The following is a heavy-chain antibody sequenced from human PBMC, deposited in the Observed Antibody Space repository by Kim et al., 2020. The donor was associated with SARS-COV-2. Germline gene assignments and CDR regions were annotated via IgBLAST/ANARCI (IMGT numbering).Heavy chain of an antibody. CDR3: AKDRAAAAGTGQFDY. J-gene: IGHJ4*02. V-gene: IGHV3-23*01. D-gene: IGHD6-13*01. Sequence: DAGRGRFTISRDSSQNTVFLQVTSLRDDDTAVYYCAKDRAAAAGTGQFDYWGQGTLVTVSS.